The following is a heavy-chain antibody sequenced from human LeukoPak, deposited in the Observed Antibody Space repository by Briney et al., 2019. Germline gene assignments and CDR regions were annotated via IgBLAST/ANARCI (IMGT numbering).Heavy chain of an antibody. Sequence: GGSLRLSCAASGFTFSSYWMHWVRQAPGKGLVWVSRINSDGSSTSYADSVKGRFTISRDNAKNTLYLQMNSLRAEDTAVYYCARTTPGNYYYYGMDVWGQGTTVTVSS. J-gene: IGHJ6*02. CDR2: INSDGSST. CDR3: ARTTPGNYYYYGMDV. CDR1: GFTFSSYW. D-gene: IGHD2-15*01. V-gene: IGHV3-74*01.